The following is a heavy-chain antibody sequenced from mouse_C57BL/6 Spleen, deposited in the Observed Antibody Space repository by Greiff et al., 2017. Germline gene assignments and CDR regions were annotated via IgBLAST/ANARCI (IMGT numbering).Heavy chain of an antibody. CDR1: GFTFSSYA. J-gene: IGHJ3*01. D-gene: IGHD4-1*01. Sequence: EVKLVESGEGLVKPGGSLKLSCAASGFTFSSYAMSWVRQTPEKRLEWVAYISSGGDYIYYADTVKGRFTISRDTARNTLYLQMSSLKSEDTAMYYCTRDDWDWFAYWGQGTLVTVSA. CDR2: ISSGGDYI. CDR3: TRDDWDWFAY. V-gene: IGHV5-9-1*02.